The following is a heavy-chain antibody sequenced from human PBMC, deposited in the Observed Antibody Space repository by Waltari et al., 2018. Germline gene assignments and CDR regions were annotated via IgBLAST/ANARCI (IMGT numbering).Heavy chain of an antibody. CDR3: AVSYTGWYGDLDY. J-gene: IGHJ4*02. D-gene: IGHD6-19*01. CDR1: GYSFTGYY. V-gene: IGHV1-2*02. CDR2: INPNRGGT. Sequence: QVLLVQSGAEVKKPEASVKVSCKASGYSFTGYYLHWVRQAPGQGLEWMGWINPNRGGTSYAQIFQGRVTMTRDTSISTAYMELSRLTSDDTAVYYCAVSYTGWYGDLDYWGQGTLVTVSS.